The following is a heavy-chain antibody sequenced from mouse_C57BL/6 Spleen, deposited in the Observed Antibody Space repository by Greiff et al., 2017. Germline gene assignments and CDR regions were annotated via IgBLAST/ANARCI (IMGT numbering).Heavy chain of an antibody. CDR3: ARGQTAQATPFAY. V-gene: IGHV1-78*01. D-gene: IGHD3-2*02. Sequence: QVQLQQPDAELVKPGASVKISCKASGYTFTDYSIHWMKQRPEQGLEWIGYIYPRDGSTKYNEKFKGKATLTADKSSSTAYMQLNSLTSEDSAVYFCARGQTAQATPFAYWGQGTLVTVSA. CDR1: GYTFTDYS. J-gene: IGHJ3*01. CDR2: IYPRDGST.